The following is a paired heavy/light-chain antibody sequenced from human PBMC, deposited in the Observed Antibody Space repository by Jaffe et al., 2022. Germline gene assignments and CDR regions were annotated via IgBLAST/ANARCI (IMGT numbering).Light chain of an antibody. Sequence: QSALTQPASVSGSPGQSITISCTGTSSDVGSYKLVSWYQQHPGKAPKLMIYEVSKRPSGVSNRFSGSKSGNTASLTISGLQAEDEADYYCCSYAASSTLRWVFGGGTKLTVL. CDR1: SSDVGSYKL. CDR2: EVS. V-gene: IGLV2-23*01. J-gene: IGLJ3*02. CDR3: CSYAASSTLRWV.
Heavy chain of an antibody. J-gene: IGHJ4*02. V-gene: IGHV3-48*01. Sequence: EVHLVESGGGLVQPGGSLRLSCAASGFAFSTYSMNWVRQAPGKGLEWVSYISSSSSTIYYADSVKGRFTISRDNAQNSLYLQMNSLRAEDTAAYYCATDTQRDEDSWGQGTLVTVSS. CDR1: GFAFSTYS. CDR3: ATDTQRDEDS. CDR2: ISSSSSTI.